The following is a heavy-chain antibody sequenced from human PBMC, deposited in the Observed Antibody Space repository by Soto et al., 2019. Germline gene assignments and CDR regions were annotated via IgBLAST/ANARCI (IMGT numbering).Heavy chain of an antibody. J-gene: IGHJ4*02. CDR3: AKWGGAGSDY. CDR2: IYNSGST. V-gene: IGHV4-30-2*01. Sequence: PSETLSLTCAVSGGYISGGYYSWSWIRQPPGKGLEWIGFIYNSGSTYYNSSLKSRVTISVDRSKNHFFLNLTSVTAEDTAVYYCAKWGGAGSDYWGQGTLVTVSS. CDR1: GGYISGGYYS. D-gene: IGHD1-26*01.